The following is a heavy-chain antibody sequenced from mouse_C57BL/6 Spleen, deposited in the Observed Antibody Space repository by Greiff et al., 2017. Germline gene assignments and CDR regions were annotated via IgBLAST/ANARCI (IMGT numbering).Heavy chain of an antibody. CDR1: GFTFSSYA. Sequence: EVKLMESGEGLVKPGGSLKLSCAASGFTFSSYAMSWVRQTPEKRLEWVAYISSGGDYIYYADTVKGRFTISRDNARNTLYLQMSSLKSEDTAMYYCTRGDAGYAMDYWGQGTSVTVSS. CDR2: ISSGGDYI. V-gene: IGHV5-9-1*02. J-gene: IGHJ4*01. D-gene: IGHD3-3*01. CDR3: TRGDAGYAMDY.